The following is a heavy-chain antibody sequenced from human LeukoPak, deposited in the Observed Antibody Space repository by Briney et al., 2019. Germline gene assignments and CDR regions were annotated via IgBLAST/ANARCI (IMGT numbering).Heavy chain of an antibody. CDR3: AAVAYGSGSYYGSFDY. CDR1: GFTFTSSA. CDR2: IVVGSGNT. J-gene: IGHJ4*02. Sequence: GTSVKVSCKASGFTFTSSAVQWVRQARGQRLEWIGWIVVGSGNTNYAQKFQERVTITRDMSTSTAYMELSSLRSEDTAVYYCAAVAYGSGSYYGSFDYRGQGTLVTVSS. V-gene: IGHV1-58*01. D-gene: IGHD3-10*01.